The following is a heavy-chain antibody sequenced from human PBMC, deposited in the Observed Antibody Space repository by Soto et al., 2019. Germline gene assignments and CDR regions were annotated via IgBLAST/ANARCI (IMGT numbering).Heavy chain of an antibody. D-gene: IGHD2-15*01. V-gene: IGHV3-33*01. CDR2: VAYDGSEK. CDR1: GFAFSSFG. Sequence: QVQLVESGGGVVQPGRSLRLSCAASGFAFSSFGMHWVRQAPGKGLEWVALVAYDGSEKYYGDSVKGRFTISRDSSKNTVHLQMDSLRVEDTALYFCARYCSGGTCYGGGLDYWGQGTLVTVSS. J-gene: IGHJ4*02. CDR3: ARYCSGGTCYGGGLDY.